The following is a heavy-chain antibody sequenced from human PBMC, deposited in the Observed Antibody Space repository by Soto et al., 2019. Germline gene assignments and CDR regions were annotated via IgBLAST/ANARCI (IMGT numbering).Heavy chain of an antibody. J-gene: IGHJ5*02. D-gene: IGHD3-22*01. CDR3: ASHYYDSSGYYPRGFDP. V-gene: IGHV1-69*13. CDR1: GGTFSSYA. CDR2: IIPIFGTA. Sequence: SVKVSCKASGGTFSSYAISWVRQAPGQGLEWMGGIIPIFGTANYAQKFQGRVTITADESTSTAYMELSSLRSEDTAVYYCASHYYDSSGYYPRGFDPWGQGTLVTVSS.